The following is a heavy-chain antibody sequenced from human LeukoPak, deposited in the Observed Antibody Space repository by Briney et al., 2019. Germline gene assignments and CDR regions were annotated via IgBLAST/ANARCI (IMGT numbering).Heavy chain of an antibody. CDR2: ISYDGKNK. D-gene: IGHD5-24*01. V-gene: IGHV3-30*18. Sequence: PGGSLRLSCAASGFAFSGYGIHWVRQAPGKGLEWVALISYDGKNKYYADSVKGRFTISRDNSKNTLYLQMSSLRDEDTAVYYCAKDWRWQQPIYGTNVLGQGTTVTVSS. J-gene: IGHJ6*02. CDR1: GFAFSGYG. CDR3: AKDWRWQQPIYGTNV.